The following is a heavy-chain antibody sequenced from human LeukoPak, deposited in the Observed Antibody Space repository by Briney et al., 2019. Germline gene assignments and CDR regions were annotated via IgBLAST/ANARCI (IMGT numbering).Heavy chain of an antibody. CDR2: IWYDGSNK. CDR3: ARGGYSGYDYWTTDMDTIPFDY. Sequence: QPGRSLRLSCAASGFIFSSSGMHWVRQAPGKGLEWVAVIWYDGSNKYYADSVKGRFTISRDNSKNTLYLQMNSLRAEDTAVYYCARGGYSGYDYWTTDMDTIPFDYWGQGTLVTVSS. J-gene: IGHJ4*02. CDR1: GFIFSSSG. D-gene: IGHD5-12*01. V-gene: IGHV3-33*08.